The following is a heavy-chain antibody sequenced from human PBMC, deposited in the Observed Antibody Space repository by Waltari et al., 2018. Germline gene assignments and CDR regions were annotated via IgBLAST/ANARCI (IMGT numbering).Heavy chain of an antibody. CDR3: ARGYWENSFDL. V-gene: IGHV3-48*02. J-gene: IGHJ3*01. CDR2: IGVYGSPI. CDR1: GAEIRGVS. Sequence: LESGGGCTERGASLRLACEAQGAEIRGVSMDWVRQAPGKGPEWVAFIGVYGSPIYYADSVRGRFTISRDNAKNVGHLQMNTLGHEDAAVYYWARGYWENSFDLWGPGTTVTVSS. D-gene: IGHD2-21*01.